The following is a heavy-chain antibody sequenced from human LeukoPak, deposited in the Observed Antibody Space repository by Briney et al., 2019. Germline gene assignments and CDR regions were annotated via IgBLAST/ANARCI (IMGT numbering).Heavy chain of an antibody. J-gene: IGHJ4*02. CDR3: ASGISITATLFDY. CDR1: GYSFTTYW. CDR2: TYPEDSDT. D-gene: IGHD2-15*01. Sequence: GESLKISCKGSGYSFTTYWIGWVRQMPGKGLEWMGITYPEDSDTKYSPSFQGQVTISADKSISTAYLQWTSLKASDTAIHYCASGISITATLFDYWGQGTLVTVSS. V-gene: IGHV5-51*01.